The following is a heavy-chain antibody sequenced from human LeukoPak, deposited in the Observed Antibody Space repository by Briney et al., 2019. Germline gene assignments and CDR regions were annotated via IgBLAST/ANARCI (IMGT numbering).Heavy chain of an antibody. CDR1: GFTFSSYG. Sequence: GRSLRLSCAASGFTFSSYGMNWVRQAPGKGLEWVSSISSSSSYIYYADSVKGRFTISRDNAKNSLYLQMNSLRAEDTAVYYCARGILTGSYDSVFGIFDYWGQGTLVTVSS. CDR3: ARGILTGSYDSVFGIFDY. CDR2: ISSSSSYI. J-gene: IGHJ4*02. D-gene: IGHD3-16*01. V-gene: IGHV3-21*01.